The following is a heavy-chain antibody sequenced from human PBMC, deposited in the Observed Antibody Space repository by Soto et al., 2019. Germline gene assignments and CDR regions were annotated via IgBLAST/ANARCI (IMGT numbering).Heavy chain of an antibody. CDR2: IYSSGST. V-gene: IGHV4-31*03. Sequence: QVQLQESVPGLLKPSQTLSLTCTVSGGSISSGGHYCGWIRQHPGKGLEWIGYIYSSGSTYYNSSLKSRLTISVDTSKSQFSLRLTSVTAAETAVYYWARASSHLGFEYWGQGTLVTVSS. J-gene: IGHJ4*02. CDR1: GGSISSGGHY. CDR3: ARASSHLGFEY.